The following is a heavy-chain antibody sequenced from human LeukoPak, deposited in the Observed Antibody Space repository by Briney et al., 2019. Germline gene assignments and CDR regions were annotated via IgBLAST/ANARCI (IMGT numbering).Heavy chain of an antibody. CDR3: ARGQYSSSSGYFDY. V-gene: IGHV4-59*01. Sequence: SETLSLTCTVPGGSISSYYWSWIRQPPGKGLEWIGYIYYSGSTNYNPSLKSRVTISVDTSKNQFSLKLSSVTAADTAVYYCARGQYSSSSGYFDYWGQGTLVTVSS. J-gene: IGHJ4*02. CDR1: GGSISSYY. CDR2: IYYSGST. D-gene: IGHD6-6*01.